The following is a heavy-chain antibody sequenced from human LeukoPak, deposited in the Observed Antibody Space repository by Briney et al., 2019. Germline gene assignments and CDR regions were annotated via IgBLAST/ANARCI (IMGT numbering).Heavy chain of an antibody. D-gene: IGHD6-13*01. CDR2: VSAYNGNT. V-gene: IGHV1-18*01. Sequence: ASVKVSCKASGYTLTSYGISWVRQAPGQGLEWMGWVSAYNGNTNYALKLQGRVTLTTDTSTSTAYMELRSLRSDDTAMYYCARGGIAVALLDYWGQGTLVTVSS. CDR3: ARGGIAVALLDY. CDR1: GYTLTSYG. J-gene: IGHJ4*02.